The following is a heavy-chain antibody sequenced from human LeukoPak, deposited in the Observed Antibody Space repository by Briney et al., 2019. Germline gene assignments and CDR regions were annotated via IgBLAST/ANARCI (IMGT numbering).Heavy chain of an antibody. CDR3: ASSSLEWLFRRYNWFDP. Sequence: SVKASCKASGGTFSSYAISWVRQAPGQGLEWMGGIIPIFGTANYAQKFQGRVTITTDESTSTAYMGLSSLRSEDTAVYYCASSSLEWLFRRYNWFDPWGQGTLVTVSS. D-gene: IGHD3-3*01. J-gene: IGHJ5*02. CDR2: IIPIFGTA. CDR1: GGTFSSYA. V-gene: IGHV1-69*05.